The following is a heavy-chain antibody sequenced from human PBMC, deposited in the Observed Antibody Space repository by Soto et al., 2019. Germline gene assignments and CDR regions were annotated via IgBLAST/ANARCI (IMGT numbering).Heavy chain of an antibody. Sequence: PSETRSRTCTVSGGSISSGGYYGSWIRQHPGKGLEWIGYIYYSGSTYYNPSLKSRVTISVDTSKNQFSLKLSSVTAADTAVYYCARDPGSSYYYYGMDVWGQGTTVTVSS. CDR1: GGSISSGGYY. CDR3: ARDPGSSYYYYGMDV. J-gene: IGHJ6*02. V-gene: IGHV4-31*03. CDR2: IYYSGST.